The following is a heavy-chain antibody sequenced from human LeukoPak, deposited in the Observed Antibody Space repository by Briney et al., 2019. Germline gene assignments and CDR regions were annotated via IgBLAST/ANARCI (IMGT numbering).Heavy chain of an antibody. CDR3: AVPYSSGWYWPFDY. J-gene: IGHJ4*02. CDR1: GFTFSSYS. V-gene: IGHV3-30*03. Sequence: GRSLRLSCAASGFTFSSYSMNWVRQAPGKGLEWVAVISYDGSNKYYADSVKGRFTISRDNSKNTLYLQMNSLRAEDTAVFYCAVPYSSGWYWPFDYWGQGTLVTVSS. D-gene: IGHD6-19*01. CDR2: ISYDGSNK.